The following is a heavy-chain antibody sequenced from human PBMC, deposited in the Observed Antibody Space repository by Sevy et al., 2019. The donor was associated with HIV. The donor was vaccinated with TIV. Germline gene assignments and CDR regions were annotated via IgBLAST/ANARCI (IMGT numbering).Heavy chain of an antibody. Sequence: SETLSLTCTVSGGSVSSGSYYWSWIQQPPGKGLEWIGYIYYSGSTNYNPSLKSRVTISVDTSKNQFSLKLSSVTAADTAVYYCARDRAAAGQLGPFDYWGQGTLVTVSS. V-gene: IGHV4-61*01. CDR2: IYYSGST. CDR3: ARDRAAAGQLGPFDY. CDR1: GGSVSSGSYY. D-gene: IGHD6-13*01. J-gene: IGHJ4*02.